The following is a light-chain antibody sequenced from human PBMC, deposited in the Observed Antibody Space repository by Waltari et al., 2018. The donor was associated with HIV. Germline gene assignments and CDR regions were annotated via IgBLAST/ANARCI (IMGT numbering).Light chain of an antibody. CDR2: GVS. CDR1: VTDIDIYKF. J-gene: IGLJ3*02. CDR3: SSYTPSHSLV. Sequence: HSALTPPATVSRSPGQSITISCRGTVTDIDIYKFVSWYRQYHGLAPQLVLYGVSSRPSGVSLRFSGSKSGDTASLTISGLEAEDEADYYCSSYTPSHSLVFGGGTKLTVL. V-gene: IGLV2-14*01.